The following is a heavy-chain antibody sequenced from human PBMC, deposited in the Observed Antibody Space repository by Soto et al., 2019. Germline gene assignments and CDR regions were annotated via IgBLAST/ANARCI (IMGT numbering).Heavy chain of an antibody. CDR1: GSTFNNFA. CDR2: IVVISNTA. J-gene: IGHJ4*02. Sequence: QVVLLQSGAEVKEPGSSVRVSCAVSGSTFNNFAFSWVRQAPGHGPEWMGGIVVISNTADYSQRFQDRVTITAETSTNTIDMELGSLPFEDTAVYYFARAIHRWEVHYYFDDWSQGTLVTVS. D-gene: IGHD1-26*01. V-gene: IGHV1-69*06. CDR3: ARAIHRWEVHYYFDD.